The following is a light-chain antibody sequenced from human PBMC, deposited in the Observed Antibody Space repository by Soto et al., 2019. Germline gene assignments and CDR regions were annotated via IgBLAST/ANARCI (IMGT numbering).Light chain of an antibody. CDR2: RSD. CDR1: SSNIGSNH. CDR3: SARDDILSGVV. Sequence: QSVLTQPPSASGTPGQRVTISCSGSSSNIGSNHVYWYQQFPGMAPKLLMYRSDQRPTGVPDRFSGSKSGTSASLAISGLRSDDEADYYCSARDDILSGVVFGGDTQLTVL. J-gene: IGLJ7*01. V-gene: IGLV1-47*01.